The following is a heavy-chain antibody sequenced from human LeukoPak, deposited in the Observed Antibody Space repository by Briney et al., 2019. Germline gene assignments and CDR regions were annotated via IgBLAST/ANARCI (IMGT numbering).Heavy chain of an antibody. Sequence: GGSLGLSCAASGFTFSSSAMSWVRQAPGKGLEWVSAISNNGGYTYYADSVQGRFTISRDNSKSMLCLQMNSLRAEDTAVYYCAKQLGYCSDGSCYFPYWGQGTLVTVSS. J-gene: IGHJ4*02. CDR1: GFTFSSSA. V-gene: IGHV3-23*01. CDR2: ISNNGGYT. D-gene: IGHD2-15*01. CDR3: AKQLGYCSDGSCYFPY.